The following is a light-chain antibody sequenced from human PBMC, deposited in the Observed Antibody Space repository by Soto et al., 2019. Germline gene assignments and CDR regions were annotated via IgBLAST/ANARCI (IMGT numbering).Light chain of an antibody. J-gene: IGKJ1*01. CDR2: GAS. CDR1: QTIDTN. CDR3: QQYNNRPPWT. Sequence: EIVMTQSPGTLSVSPGERATLSFRASQTIDTNLAWYQQKPGQAPRLLIFGASTRATGIPAGFSGSGSGTEFSLTITSLQSEDFALYYCQQYNNRPPWTFGQGTKVDIK. V-gene: IGKV3-15*01.